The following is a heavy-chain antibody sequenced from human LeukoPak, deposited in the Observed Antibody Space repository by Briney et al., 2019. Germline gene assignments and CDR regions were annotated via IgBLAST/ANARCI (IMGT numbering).Heavy chain of an antibody. CDR3: TRAKRVIFDY. J-gene: IGHJ4*02. Sequence: ASVKVSCKASGYTFTGYYMHWVRQAPGQGLEWMGWINPIRGVTLYAQKFQGRVTMTRDTSINTAYMELSSLRSDDTAVYYCTRAKRVIFDYWGQGTLVTVS. CDR1: GYTFTGYY. D-gene: IGHD1-1*01. CDR2: INPIRGVT. V-gene: IGHV1-2*02.